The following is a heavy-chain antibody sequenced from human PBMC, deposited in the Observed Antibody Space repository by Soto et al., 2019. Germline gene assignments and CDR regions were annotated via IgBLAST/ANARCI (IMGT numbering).Heavy chain of an antibody. CDR1: GGSVSSGSYY. CDR2: IYYSGST. CDR3: ARGYGGNSRSDY. D-gene: IGHD2-21*02. V-gene: IGHV4-61*01. J-gene: IGHJ4*02. Sequence: SETLSLTCTVSGGSVSSGSYYWSWIRQPPGKGLEWIGYIYYSGSTNYNPSLKSRVTISVDTSKNQFSLKLSSVTAADTAVYYCARGYGGNSRSDYWGQGTLVTVSS.